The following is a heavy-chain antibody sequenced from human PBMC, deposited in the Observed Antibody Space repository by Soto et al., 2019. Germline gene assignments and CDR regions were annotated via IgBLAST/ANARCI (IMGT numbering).Heavy chain of an antibody. Sequence: QVQLVQSGAEVKKPGSSVKVSCKASVGTFSSYTISWVRQAPGQGLEWMGRIIPILGIANYAQKFQGRVRITADKSTSTAYMELSSLRSEDTAVYYCARDPGGITMHYWGQGTLVTVSS. D-gene: IGHD3-10*01. CDR1: VGTFSSYT. V-gene: IGHV1-69*08. CDR3: ARDPGGITMHY. J-gene: IGHJ4*02. CDR2: IIPILGIA.